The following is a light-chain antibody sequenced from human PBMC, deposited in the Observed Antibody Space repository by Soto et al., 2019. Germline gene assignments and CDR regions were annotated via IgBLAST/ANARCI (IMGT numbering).Light chain of an antibody. J-gene: IGKJ5*01. Sequence: DIQMTQSPSSLSASVGDIVTITCRAGQGISTYLNWYQQKPGKAPKILIYATSSLQIGVPARFSGSGSGTDFTLTISSLQPEDFATYYCQQSYSTPVTFGQGTRLEIK. CDR3: QQSYSTPVT. CDR2: ATS. CDR1: QGISTY. V-gene: IGKV1-39*01.